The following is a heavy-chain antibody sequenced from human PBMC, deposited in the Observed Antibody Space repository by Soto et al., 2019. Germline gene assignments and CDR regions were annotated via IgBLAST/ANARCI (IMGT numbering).Heavy chain of an antibody. Sequence: SVKVSCKASGGTFSSYAISWVRQAPGQGLEWMGGIIPIFGTANYAQKFQGRVTITADKSTSTAYMELSSLRSEDTAVYYCARNSHTVTGCFDPCGQGTLVTVSS. J-gene: IGHJ5*02. V-gene: IGHV1-69*06. CDR2: IIPIFGTA. CDR3: ARNSHTVTGCFDP. D-gene: IGHD4-17*01. CDR1: GGTFSSYA.